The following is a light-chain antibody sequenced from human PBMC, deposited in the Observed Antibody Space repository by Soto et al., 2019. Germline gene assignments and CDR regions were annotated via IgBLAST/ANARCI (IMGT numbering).Light chain of an antibody. CDR3: SSYTSSSTRV. CDR2: DVS. J-gene: IGLJ1*01. V-gene: IGLV2-14*01. CDR1: SSDVGGYNY. Sequence: QSVLPQPASVSGSPGQSITISCTGTSSDVGGYNYVSWYQQHPGKAPKLMIYDVSNRPSGVSNRFSGSKSGNTASPTISGLQAEDEADYYCSSYTSSSTRVFRTGTKVTVL.